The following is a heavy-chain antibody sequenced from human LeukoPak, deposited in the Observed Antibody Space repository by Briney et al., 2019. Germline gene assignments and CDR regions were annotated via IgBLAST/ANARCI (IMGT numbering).Heavy chain of an antibody. CDR2: INHSGST. Sequence: SETLSLTCAVYGGSFSGYYWSWIRQPPGKGLEWIGEINHSGSTNYNPSLKSRVTISVDTSKNQFSLKLSSVTAADTAVYYCARHRGPVYDYVWGSYRGPKHNWFDPWGQGTLVTVSS. CDR1: GGSFSGYY. V-gene: IGHV4-34*01. D-gene: IGHD3-16*02. J-gene: IGHJ5*02. CDR3: ARHRGPVYDYVWGSYRGPKHNWFDP.